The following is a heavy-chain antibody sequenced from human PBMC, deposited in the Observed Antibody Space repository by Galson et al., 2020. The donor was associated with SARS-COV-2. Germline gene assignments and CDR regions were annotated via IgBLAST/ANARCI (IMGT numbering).Heavy chain of an antibody. V-gene: IGHV3-33*01. J-gene: IGHJ4*02. D-gene: IGHD2-2*01. CDR3: AGDSGLSRYFEY. CDR1: GFSFSSYG. Sequence: GGSLRLSSAASGFSFSSYGMHWVRQAPGKGLEWVAVIWFNGTNKYYVDSVKGRFTISGDNSKNTLYLQMNSLRAEDTAVYYCAGDSGLSRYFEYWGQGALVTVSS. CDR2: IWFNGTNK.